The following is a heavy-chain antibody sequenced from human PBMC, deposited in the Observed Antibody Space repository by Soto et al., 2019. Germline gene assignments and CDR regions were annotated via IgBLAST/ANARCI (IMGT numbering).Heavy chain of an antibody. CDR2: ISAYNGNT. V-gene: IGHV1-18*01. J-gene: IGHJ4*02. Sequence: QVQLVQSGAEVKKPGASVKVSCKASGYTFTSYGISWVRQAPGQGLEWMGWISAYNGNTNYAQKLQGRVTMTTDTXXXXXXXXXXXXXXDDTXVYYCXRDRGYNYGSDYWGQGTLVTVSS. CDR1: GYTFTSYG. CDR3: XRDRGYNYGSDY. D-gene: IGHD5-18*01.